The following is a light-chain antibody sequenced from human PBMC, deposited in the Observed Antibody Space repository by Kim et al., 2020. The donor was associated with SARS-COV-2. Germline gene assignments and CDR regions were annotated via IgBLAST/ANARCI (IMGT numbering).Light chain of an antibody. CDR1: SSNLGDNY. CDR2: ANN. J-gene: IGLJ3*02. CDR3: AVWDDSLGAWV. Sequence: QRVTISCSGSSSNLGDNYVFWFPQHLPGTAPKVLIYANNQRPSGVPDRFSGSKSGTSASLAISGLRSEDEADYYCAVWDDSLGAWVFGGGTQLTVL. V-gene: IGLV1-47*01.